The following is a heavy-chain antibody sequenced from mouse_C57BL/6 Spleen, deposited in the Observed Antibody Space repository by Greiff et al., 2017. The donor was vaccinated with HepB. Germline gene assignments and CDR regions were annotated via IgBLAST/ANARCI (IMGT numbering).Heavy chain of an antibody. D-gene: IGHD4-1*01. CDR3: AILELGPFDC. Sequence: VQLQQSGVELVKPGASVKVSCKASGYTLTSYWLHWVRQRPGQGLEWIGRINHSDSDKNNNQKFKGKATLTVDKSSSTAYMQLSSLTSEDSAVYYCAILELGPFDCWGQGTTLTVSS. J-gene: IGHJ2*01. CDR1: GYTLTSYW. CDR2: INHSDSDK. V-gene: IGHV1-74*01.